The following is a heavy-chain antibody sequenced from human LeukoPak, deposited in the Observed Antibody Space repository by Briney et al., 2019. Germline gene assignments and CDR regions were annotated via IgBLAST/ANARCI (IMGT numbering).Heavy chain of an antibody. D-gene: IGHD3-10*01. CDR3: AKVERYYYGSGRTRAFDY. CDR2: ISCSGGST. Sequence: GGSLRLSCAASGFTFSSYAMSWVRQAPGKGLEWVSAISCSGGSTYYADSVKGRVTISRDNSKNTLYLQMNSLRAEDTAVYYCAKVERYYYGSGRTRAFDYWGQGTLVTVSS. J-gene: IGHJ4*02. V-gene: IGHV3-23*01. CDR1: GFTFSSYA.